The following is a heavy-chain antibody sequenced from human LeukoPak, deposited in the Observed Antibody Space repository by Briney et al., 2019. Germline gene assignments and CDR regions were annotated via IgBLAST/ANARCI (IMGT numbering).Heavy chain of an antibody. Sequence: GGALRLSCAASGCTFDDNAMHWVRQSPGKGLEAVALSSGDGGTIYYADSVKGRFTISREKSKNSLYLQMNSLRTEDTALYYCAKDQFGSGSYSLGGMDVWGQGTTVTVSS. CDR2: SSGDGGTI. D-gene: IGHD3-10*01. CDR1: GCTFDDNA. V-gene: IGHV3-43*02. CDR3: AKDQFGSGSYSLGGMDV. J-gene: IGHJ6*02.